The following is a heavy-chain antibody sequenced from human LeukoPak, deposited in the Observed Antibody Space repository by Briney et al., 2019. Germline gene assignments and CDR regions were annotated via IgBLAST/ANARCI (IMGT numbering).Heavy chain of an antibody. J-gene: IGHJ3*02. V-gene: IGHV5-51*01. CDR3: ARLMSIAVAGTAFDI. D-gene: IGHD6-19*01. CDR2: IYPGDSDT. Sequence: PGESLKISCKGSGYSFTSYWIGWVRQMPGKGPEWMGIIYPGDSDTRYSPSFQGQVTISADKSISTAYLQWSSLKASDTAMYYCARLMSIAVAGTAFDIWGQGTMVTVSS. CDR1: GYSFTSYW.